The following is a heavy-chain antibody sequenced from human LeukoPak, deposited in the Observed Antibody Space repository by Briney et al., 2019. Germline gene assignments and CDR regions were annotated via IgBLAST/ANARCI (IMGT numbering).Heavy chain of an antibody. D-gene: IGHD3-3*01. CDR2: IYTSRST. CDR1: GGSISSYY. CDR3: ARVDLWAAGAPGDY. V-gene: IGHV4-4*07. Sequence: KPSETLSLTCTVSGGSISSYYWSWIRQPAGKGLEWIGRIYTSRSTNYNPSLKSRVTMSVDTSKNQFSLKLSSVTAADTAVYYCARVDLWAAGAPGDYWGQGTLVTVSS. J-gene: IGHJ4*02.